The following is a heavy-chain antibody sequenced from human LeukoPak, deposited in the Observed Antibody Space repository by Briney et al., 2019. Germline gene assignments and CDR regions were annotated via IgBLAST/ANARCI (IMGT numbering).Heavy chain of an antibody. D-gene: IGHD3-3*01. J-gene: IGHJ4*02. V-gene: IGHV3-30*18. CDR3: VKGYYDFDY. CDR1: GFSFSNYG. Sequence: GGSLRLSYTASGFSFSNYGMHWVRQAPGKGLEWITVISYDGSNEYYADSVKGRFTISRDNSKITLYLQMNSLRAEDTAVYYCVKGYYDFDYWGQGTLVTVSS. CDR2: ISYDGSNE.